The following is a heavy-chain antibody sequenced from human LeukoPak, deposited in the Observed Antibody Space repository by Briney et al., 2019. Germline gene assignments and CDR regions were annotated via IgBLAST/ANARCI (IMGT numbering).Heavy chain of an antibody. Sequence: GGSLRLSCAASGFTFSNAWMSWVRQAPGKGLEWVGRIKSKTDGGTTDYAAPVKGRFTISRDDSKNTLYLQMNSLKTEDTAVYYCTTLSRGQLGPLGYWGQGTLVTVSS. J-gene: IGHJ4*02. CDR3: TTLSRGQLGPLGY. CDR1: GFTFSNAW. D-gene: IGHD6-6*01. V-gene: IGHV3-15*01. CDR2: IKSKTDGGTT.